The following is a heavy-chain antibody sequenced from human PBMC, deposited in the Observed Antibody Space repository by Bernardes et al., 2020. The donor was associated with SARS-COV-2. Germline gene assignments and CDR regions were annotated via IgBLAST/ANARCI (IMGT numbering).Heavy chain of an antibody. CDR1: GFTFTSYV. Sequence: GGSLRLSCAASGFTFTSYVMSWVRQAPGKGLELVSGIGAGTYYADSVKGRFTMSRDSFKNTVYLQMNSLRVEDTAVYYCVKDHSVGTLGYFDSWGQGTLVTVSS. CDR3: VKDHSVGTLGYFDS. D-gene: IGHD1-26*01. CDR2: IGAGT. V-gene: IGHV3-23*01. J-gene: IGHJ4*02.